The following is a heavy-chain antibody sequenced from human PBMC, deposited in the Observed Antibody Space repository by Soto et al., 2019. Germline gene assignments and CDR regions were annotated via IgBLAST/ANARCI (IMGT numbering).Heavy chain of an antibody. J-gene: IGHJ5*02. Sequence: QVQLVQSGGEVKKAGASVKVSCKASGYTFRSYDIIWVRQAPGQGLEWMGWISAYSGNAKYSQNLHGRVTLTTDTSTSTAFMELSSLRSDDTAVYYCARGQGSPWGQGTLVTVSS. CDR3: ARGQGSP. CDR2: ISAYSGNA. CDR1: GYTFRSYD. V-gene: IGHV1-18*04.